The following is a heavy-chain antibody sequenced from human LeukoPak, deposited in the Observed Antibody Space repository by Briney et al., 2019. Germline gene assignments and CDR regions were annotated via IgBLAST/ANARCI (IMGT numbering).Heavy chain of an antibody. CDR2: IYYSGST. Sequence: SETLSLTCAVSGDSISPYYWNWIRQPPGKGLEWIGYIYYSGSTNYNPSLKSRVTISVDTSKNQFSLKLSSVTAAETAVYYCARAISGYSSYYYYMDVWGKGTAVTVSS. J-gene: IGHJ6*03. CDR1: GDSISPYY. D-gene: IGHD4-23*01. V-gene: IGHV4-59*12. CDR3: ARAISGYSSYYYYMDV.